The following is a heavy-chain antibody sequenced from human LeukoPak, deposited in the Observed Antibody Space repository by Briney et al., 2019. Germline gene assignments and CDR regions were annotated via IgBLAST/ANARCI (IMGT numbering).Heavy chain of an antibody. CDR1: GGSFSGYY. CDR2: TNHSGST. D-gene: IGHD3-16*02. Sequence: PSETLSLTCAVYGGSFSGYYWSWIRQPPGKGLEWIGETNHSGSTNYNPSLKSRVTISVDTSKNQFSLKLSSVTAADTAVYYCARARLMITFGGVIVLYFDYRGQGTLVTVSS. J-gene: IGHJ4*02. CDR3: ARARLMITFGGVIVLYFDY. V-gene: IGHV4-34*01.